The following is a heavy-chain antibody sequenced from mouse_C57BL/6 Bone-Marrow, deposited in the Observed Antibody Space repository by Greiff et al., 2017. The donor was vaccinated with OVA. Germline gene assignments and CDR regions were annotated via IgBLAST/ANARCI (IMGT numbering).Heavy chain of an antibody. CDR1: GYTFTSYW. Sequence: QVQLQQPGAELVMPGASVKLSCKASGYTFTSYWMHWVKQRPGQGLEWIGEIDPSDSYNNYNQKFKGKSTLTVDNPSSTAYMQLSSLTSGDSAVYYCARDYGSSYDWGQGTTLTVSS. D-gene: IGHD1-1*01. CDR3: ARDYGSSYD. V-gene: IGHV1-69*01. CDR2: IDPSDSYN. J-gene: IGHJ2*01.